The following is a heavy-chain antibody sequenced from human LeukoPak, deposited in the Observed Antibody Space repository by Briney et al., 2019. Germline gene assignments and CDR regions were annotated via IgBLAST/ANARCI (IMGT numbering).Heavy chain of an antibody. J-gene: IGHJ5*02. CDR1: GYTFTNYI. Sequence: ASVKVSCKASGYTFTNYIISWVRQAPGQGFEWMGWISAYNDNTNYAQKLQDRVTMTTDTSTSTAYMELRSLRSDDTAMYYCTRHRDSFSSSTAQVSWGQGTLVTVSS. CDR2: ISAYNDNT. D-gene: IGHD2-2*01. V-gene: IGHV1-18*04. CDR3: TRHRDSFSSSTAQVS.